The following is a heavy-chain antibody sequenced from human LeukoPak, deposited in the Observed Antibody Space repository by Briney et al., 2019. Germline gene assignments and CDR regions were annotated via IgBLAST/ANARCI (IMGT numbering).Heavy chain of an antibody. Sequence: GGSLGLSCAASGFTFRNYGMSWVRQAPGKGLEWVSAIETGGARTYYADSVKGRFTISRDNSKNTLYLQMNSLRAEDTAVYYCAKVDRKYYDFWRGDYMDVWGKGTTVTISS. CDR1: GFTFRNYG. CDR2: IETGGART. D-gene: IGHD3-3*01. J-gene: IGHJ6*03. CDR3: AKVDRKYYDFWRGDYMDV. V-gene: IGHV3-23*01.